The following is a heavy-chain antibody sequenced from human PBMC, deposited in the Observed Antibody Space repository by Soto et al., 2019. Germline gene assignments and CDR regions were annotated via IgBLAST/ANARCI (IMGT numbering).Heavy chain of an antibody. J-gene: IGHJ4*02. CDR2: INAGNGNT. D-gene: IGHD3-3*01. CDR1: GYTFTSYA. Sequence: QVQLVQSGAEVKKPGASVKVSCKASGYTFTSYAMHWVRQAPGQRLEWMGWINAGNGNTNYSQKFQGRVTITRDTSASTAYMELSSLRSEDTAVYYCARTSGYSLYDYWGQGTLVTVSS. V-gene: IGHV1-3*01. CDR3: ARTSGYSLYDY.